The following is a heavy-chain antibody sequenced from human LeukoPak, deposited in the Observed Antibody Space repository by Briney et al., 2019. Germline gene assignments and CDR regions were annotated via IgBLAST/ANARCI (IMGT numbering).Heavy chain of an antibody. V-gene: IGHV3-23*01. CDR3: TLDPPFVGMHV. D-gene: IGHD3-10*01. Sequence: GGSLRLSCAASGFTFSNYAMSWVRQAPGKGLEWVSAISGSSYSTHYADSVKGRFTISRDNSKNTLYLQTNSLRAEDTAVYYCTLDPPFVGMHVWGHGTTVTVSS. CDR2: ISGSSYST. CDR1: GFTFSNYA. J-gene: IGHJ6*02.